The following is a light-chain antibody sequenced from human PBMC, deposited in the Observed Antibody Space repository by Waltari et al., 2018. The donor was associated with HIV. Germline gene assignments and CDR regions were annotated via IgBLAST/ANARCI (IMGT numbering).Light chain of an antibody. Sequence: SYVLTQSPSVSVAPGKTARITCGGQNIGCKSVNWYQQQPGQAPVMVIYHDTDRPSGIPDRFSGSNSEDTATLTIRRVEAGDEADYYCQVWDTNTDQYVIFGGGTNLAV. J-gene: IGLJ2*01. CDR1: NIGCKS. CDR2: HDT. CDR3: QVWDTNTDQYVI. V-gene: IGLV3-21*01.